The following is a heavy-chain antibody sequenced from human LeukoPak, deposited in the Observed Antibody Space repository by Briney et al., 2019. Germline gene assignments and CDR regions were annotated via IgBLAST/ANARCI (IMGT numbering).Heavy chain of an antibody. CDR1: GYTFTNYH. D-gene: IGHD3-22*01. V-gene: IGHV1-18*01. CDR3: TRAPPGMTMMTDY. J-gene: IGHJ4*02. Sequence: GASVSVSCKASGYTFTNYHIAWVRQAPGQGLEWMGWVSTNDGNTVYAQRLQGRVTMTTDTSTSVVYMELRSLTSDDTAVYYCTRAPPGMTMMTDYWGQGTLVTVSS. CDR2: VSTNDGNT.